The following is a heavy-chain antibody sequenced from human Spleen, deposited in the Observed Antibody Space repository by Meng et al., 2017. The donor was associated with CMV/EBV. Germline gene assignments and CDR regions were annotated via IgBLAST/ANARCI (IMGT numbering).Heavy chain of an antibody. CDR1: GFTSNDYA. CDR3: ARNWNDDYYGMDV. V-gene: IGHV3-9*02. J-gene: IGHJ6*02. CDR2: IYGNSARI. Sequence: SLKISCAASGFTSNDYAMHWIRQAPGKGLEWVSGIYGNSARIDYADSVKGRFTISRDNAKNSLYLQMNGLRTEDTAVYYCARNWNDDYYGMDVWGQGATVTVSS. D-gene: IGHD1-1*01.